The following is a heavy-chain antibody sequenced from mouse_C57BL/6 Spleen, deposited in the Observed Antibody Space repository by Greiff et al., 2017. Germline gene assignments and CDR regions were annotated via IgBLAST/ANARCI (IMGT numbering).Heavy chain of an antibody. CDR3: ASFYSNYYFDY. CDR1: GFTFSSYA. D-gene: IGHD2-5*01. Sequence: EVNVVESGGGLVKPGGSLKLSCAASGFTFSSYAMSWVRQTPEKRLEWVATISDGGSYTYYPDNVKGRFTISRDNAKNNLYLQMSHLKSEDTAMYYCASFYSNYYFDYWGQGTTLTVSS. J-gene: IGHJ2*01. V-gene: IGHV5-4*03. CDR2: ISDGGSYT.